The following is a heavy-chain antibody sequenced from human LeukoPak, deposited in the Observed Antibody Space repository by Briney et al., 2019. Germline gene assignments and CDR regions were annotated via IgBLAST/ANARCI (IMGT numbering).Heavy chain of an antibody. Sequence: GGSLRLSCAASGFTFSSYGMHWVRQAPGKGLEWVAFIRYDGSNKYYADSVKGRFTISRDNSKNTLYLQMNSLRAEDTAVYYCARDPTPYYYGSGSYKDYWGQGTLVTVSS. CDR2: IRYDGSNK. J-gene: IGHJ4*02. D-gene: IGHD3-10*01. CDR3: ARDPTPYYYGSGSYKDY. CDR1: GFTFSSYG. V-gene: IGHV3-30*02.